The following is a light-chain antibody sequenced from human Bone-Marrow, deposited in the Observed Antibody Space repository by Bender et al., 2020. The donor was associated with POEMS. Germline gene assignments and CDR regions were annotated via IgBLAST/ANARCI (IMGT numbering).Light chain of an antibody. CDR2: EVS. CDR1: SSDVGSYNY. V-gene: IGLV2-14*01. Sequence: QSALTQPASVSGSPGQSITLSCSGTSSDVGSYNYVSWYQQHPGRAPKLLIYEVSNRPSGVSNRFSGSKSGNTASLTISGLQAEDEGDYYCSSYTNSNTLIFGGRTKVTVL. CDR3: SSYTNSNTLI. J-gene: IGLJ2*01.